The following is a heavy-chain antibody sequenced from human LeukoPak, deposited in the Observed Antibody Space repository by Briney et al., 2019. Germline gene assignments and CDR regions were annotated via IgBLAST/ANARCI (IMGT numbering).Heavy chain of an antibody. Sequence: PSQTLSLTCTVSGGSISGSSYYWGWIRQPPGKGLEWIGSIYYSGSTYYNPSLKSRVTISVDTSKNQFSLKLSSVTAADTAVYYCARRLGWLQLHYYYYMDVWGKGTTVTVSS. J-gene: IGHJ6*03. CDR2: IYYSGST. V-gene: IGHV4-39*01. D-gene: IGHD5-24*01. CDR3: ARRLGWLQLHYYYYMDV. CDR1: GGSISGSSYY.